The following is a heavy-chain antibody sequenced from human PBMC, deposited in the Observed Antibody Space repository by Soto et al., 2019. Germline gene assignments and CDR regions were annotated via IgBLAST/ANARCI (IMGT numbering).Heavy chain of an antibody. D-gene: IGHD6-6*01. V-gene: IGHV6-1*01. CDR3: ARDGGTFSCIAARPWVFDI. J-gene: IGHJ3*02. CDR2: TYYRSKWYN. Sequence: SQTLSLTCAISGDSVSSNSAAWNWIRQSPSRGLEWLGRTYYRSKWYNDYAVSVKSRITISPDTSKNQFSLQLNSVTPEETAVCYCARDGGTFSCIAARPWVFDICGQGSMVTIPS. CDR1: GDSVSSNSAA.